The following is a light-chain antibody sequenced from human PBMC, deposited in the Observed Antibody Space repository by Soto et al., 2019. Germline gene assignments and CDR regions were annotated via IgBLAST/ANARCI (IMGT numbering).Light chain of an antibody. J-gene: IGLJ1*01. CDR2: EVS. CDR3: SSYTSSSTYV. Sequence: QSVLTQPASVSGSPGQSVTISCTGTSSDVGKYDYVSWFQHHPGKAPKLIIYEVSNRPSGVSNRFSGSKSGNTASLTISGLQAEDEADYHCSSYTSSSTYVFGTGTKATVL. V-gene: IGLV2-14*01. CDR1: SSDVGKYDY.